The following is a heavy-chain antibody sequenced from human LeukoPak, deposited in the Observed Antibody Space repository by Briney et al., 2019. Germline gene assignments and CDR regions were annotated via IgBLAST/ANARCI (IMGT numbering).Heavy chain of an antibody. CDR2: ISWNSGSI. CDR1: GFTFDDYA. J-gene: IGHJ4*02. Sequence: GRSLRLSCAASGFTFDDYAMHWVRQAPGKSLEWVSGISWNSGSIGYADSVKGRFTISRDNAKNSLYLQMNSLRAEDTALYYCAKALTAVVVPAATDYWGQGTLVTVSS. CDR3: AKALTAVVVPAATDY. V-gene: IGHV3-9*01. D-gene: IGHD2-2*01.